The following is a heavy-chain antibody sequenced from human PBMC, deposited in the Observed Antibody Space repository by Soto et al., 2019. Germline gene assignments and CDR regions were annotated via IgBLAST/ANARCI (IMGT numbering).Heavy chain of an antibody. Sequence: PGGSLRLSCAASGFTFGRYRMNWVRQAPGKGLEWVSYISTSGTSIYYADSVKGRFTISRDNAKKSVYLQMSSLRDADTAVYYCAAEVSGTYYFPRSIDSWGQGTLVTVSS. CDR3: AAEVSGTYYFPRSIDS. V-gene: IGHV3-48*02. CDR1: GFTFGRYR. D-gene: IGHD3-10*01. J-gene: IGHJ1*01. CDR2: ISTSGTSI.